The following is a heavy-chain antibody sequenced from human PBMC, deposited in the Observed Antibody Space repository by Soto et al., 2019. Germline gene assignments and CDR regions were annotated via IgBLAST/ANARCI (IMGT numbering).Heavy chain of an antibody. CDR2: ISSSSSYT. J-gene: IGHJ4*02. D-gene: IGHD5-12*01. V-gene: IGHV3-11*05. CDR1: GFTFSDYY. CDR3: ARDHHRYSGYDYVDY. Sequence: PWGSLRLSCVASGFTFSDYYMSWIRQAPGKGLEWVSYISSSSSYTNYADSVKGRFTISRDNAKNSLYLQMNSLRAKDTAVYYCARDHHRYSGYDYVDYWGQGTLVTVSS.